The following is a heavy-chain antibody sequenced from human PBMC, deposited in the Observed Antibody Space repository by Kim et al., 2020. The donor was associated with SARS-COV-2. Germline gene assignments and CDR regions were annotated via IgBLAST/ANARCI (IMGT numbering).Heavy chain of an antibody. J-gene: IGHJ4*02. D-gene: IGHD3-9*01. CDR2: IYSGGST. CDR3: AIRGYDILTGYFDY. Sequence: GGSLRLSCAASGFTVSSNYMSWVRQAPGKGLEWVSVIYSGGSTYYADSVKGRFTISRDNSKNTLYLQMNSLRAEDTAVYYCAIRGYDILTGYFDYWGQGTLVTVSS. CDR1: GFTVSSNY. V-gene: IGHV3-53*01.